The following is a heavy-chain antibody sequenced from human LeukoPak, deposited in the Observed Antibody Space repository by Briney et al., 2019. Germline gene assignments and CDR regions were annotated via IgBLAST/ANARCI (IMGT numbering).Heavy chain of an antibody. V-gene: IGHV1-24*01. CDR2: FDPEDGEP. CDR1: GYTLTELS. CDR3: ARDVDSSGYYPLNWFDP. Sequence: ASVKVSCKVSGYTLTELSMHWVRQAPGKGLEWMGGFDPEDGEPIYAQKFQGRVTMTTDTSTSTAYMELRSLRSDDTAVYYCARDVDSSGYYPLNWFDPWGQGTLVTVSS. J-gene: IGHJ5*02. D-gene: IGHD3-22*01.